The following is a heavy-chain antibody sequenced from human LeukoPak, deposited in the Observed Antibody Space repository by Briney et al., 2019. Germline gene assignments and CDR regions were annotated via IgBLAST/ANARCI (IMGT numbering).Heavy chain of an antibody. CDR2: IYYSGST. CDR3: ARVRETIRYFDY. CDR1: GGSISSHY. J-gene: IGHJ4*02. Sequence: SETLSLTCTVSGGSISSHYWSWIRQPPGKGLEWIGYIYYSGSTSYNPSLKSRVTISVDTSKNQFSLKLSSVSAADTAVYYCARVRETIRYFDYWGQGTLVTVSS. V-gene: IGHV4-59*11. D-gene: IGHD2-21*01.